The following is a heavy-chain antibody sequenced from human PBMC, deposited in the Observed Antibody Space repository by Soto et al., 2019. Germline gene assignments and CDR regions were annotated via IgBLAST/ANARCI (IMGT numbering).Heavy chain of an antibody. CDR3: ARGLYGDHFDY. CDR2: IYYSGST. Sequence: SETLSLTCTVSGGSISSSSYYWGWIRQPPGKGLEWIGSIYYSGSTYYNPSLKSRVTISVDTSKNQFSLKLSSVTAADTAVYYCARGLYGDHFDYWGQGTLVTVSS. D-gene: IGHD4-17*01. CDR1: GGSISSSSYY. J-gene: IGHJ4*02. V-gene: IGHV4-39*01.